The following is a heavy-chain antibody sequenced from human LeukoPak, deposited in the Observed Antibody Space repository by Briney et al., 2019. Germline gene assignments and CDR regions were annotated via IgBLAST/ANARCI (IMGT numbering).Heavy chain of an antibody. J-gene: IGHJ4*02. V-gene: IGHV3-7*03. CDR3: ARDQYDTWSRRGNFDS. CDR2: IKLDGSEK. Sequence: GGSLRLSCAASGFTLSGYFMSWVRQAPGKGLEWVANIKLDGSEKNYVDSVKGRFTISRDNTKNSLYLQMNSLRAEDTAVFYCARDQYDTWSRRGNFDSWGQGTLVIVSS. CDR1: GFTLSGYF. D-gene: IGHD3/OR15-3a*01.